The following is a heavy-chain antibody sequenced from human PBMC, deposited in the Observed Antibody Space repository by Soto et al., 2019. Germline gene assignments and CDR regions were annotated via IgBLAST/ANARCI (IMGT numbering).Heavy chain of an antibody. D-gene: IGHD6-6*01. J-gene: IGHJ4*02. Sequence: GGSLRLSCAASGFTFSGSAMHWVRQASGTGLEWVGRIRSKANSYATAYAASVKGRFTISRDDSKNTAYLQMNSLKTEDTAVYYCTSGSSSFDYWGQGTLVTVSS. CDR2: IRSKANSYAT. CDR3: TSGSSSFDY. CDR1: GFTFSGSA. V-gene: IGHV3-73*01.